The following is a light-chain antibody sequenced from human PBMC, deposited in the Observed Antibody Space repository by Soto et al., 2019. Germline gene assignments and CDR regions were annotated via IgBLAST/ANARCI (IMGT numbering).Light chain of an antibody. J-gene: IGKJ5*01. Sequence: EIVMTQSPATLSVSPGERATLSCRASQSVRSNLAWYQQKPGQAPRLLIYGASTRATGIPARFSGSGSGTEFTFTVSSLQSEDFAVYYCQQRSNWPITFGQGTRLEI. CDR1: QSVRSN. CDR3: QQRSNWPIT. V-gene: IGKV3-15*01. CDR2: GAS.